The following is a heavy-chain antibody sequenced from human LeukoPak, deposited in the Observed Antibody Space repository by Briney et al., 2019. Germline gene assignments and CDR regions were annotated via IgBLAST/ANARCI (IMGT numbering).Heavy chain of an antibody. CDR1: GGSISSGGYY. D-gene: IGHD3-10*01. CDR3: ARDRGSGSYQHYYYYYMDV. CDR2: IYYSGST. Sequence: SETLSLTCTVSGGSISSGGYYWSWIRQPPGKGLEWIGYIYYSGSTYYNPSLKSRVTISVDTSKNQFSLKLSSVTAADTAVYYCARDRGSGSYQHYYYYYMDVWGKGTTVTVSS. J-gene: IGHJ6*03. V-gene: IGHV4-30-4*08.